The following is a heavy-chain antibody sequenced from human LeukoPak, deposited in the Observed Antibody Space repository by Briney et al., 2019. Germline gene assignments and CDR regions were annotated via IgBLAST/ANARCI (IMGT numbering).Heavy chain of an antibody. CDR1: GFTFSSYE. D-gene: IGHD3-22*01. Sequence: PGGSLRLSCAASGFTFSSYEMNWVRQAPGKGLEWISFINRPGNGIYYADSVKGRFTSSRDNAKNSLFLQMNSLRAEDTAVYYCARQTDISGSFSDYWGQETLVTVSS. CDR2: INRPGNGI. J-gene: IGHJ4*02. V-gene: IGHV3-48*03. CDR3: ARQTDISGSFSDY.